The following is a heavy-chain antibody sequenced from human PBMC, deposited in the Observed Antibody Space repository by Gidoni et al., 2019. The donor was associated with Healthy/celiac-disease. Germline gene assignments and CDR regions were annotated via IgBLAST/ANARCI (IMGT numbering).Heavy chain of an antibody. CDR3: AREGRYGDRQFDY. CDR1: GFTFRAYY. D-gene: IGHD3-9*01. J-gene: IGHJ4*02. CDR2: ISSSSSYT. Sequence: QVQLVESGGGLVKHGRSLRLSCAASGFTFRAYYMSWLRQAPGKGLEWVSYISSSSSYTNYADSVKGRFTISRDNAKNSLYLQMNSLRAEDTAVYYCAREGRYGDRQFDYWGQGTLVTVSS. V-gene: IGHV3-11*05.